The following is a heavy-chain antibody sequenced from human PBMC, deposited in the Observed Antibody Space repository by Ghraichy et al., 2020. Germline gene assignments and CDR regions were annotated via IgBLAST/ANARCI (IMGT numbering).Heavy chain of an antibody. CDR1: GFTFSSYG. V-gene: IGHV3-33*01. J-gene: IGHJ4*02. D-gene: IGHD6-13*01. Sequence: GGSLRLSCAASGFTFSSYGMHWVRQAPGKGLEWVAVIWYDGSNKYYADSVKGRFTISRDNSKNTLYLQMNSLRAEDTAVYYCARVAEAAAGAFDYWGQGTLVTVSS. CDR2: IWYDGSNK. CDR3: ARVAEAAAGAFDY.